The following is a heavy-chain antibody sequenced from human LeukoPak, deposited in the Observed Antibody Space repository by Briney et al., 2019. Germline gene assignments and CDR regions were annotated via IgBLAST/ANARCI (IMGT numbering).Heavy chain of an antibody. CDR1: GGSISSSSYY. D-gene: IGHD4-23*01. Sequence: SETLSLTCTVSGGSISSSSYYWGWIRQPPGKGLEWIGSIYYSGSTYYNPSLKSRVTISVDTSKNQFSLKLSSVTAADTAVYYCARAHDYGGPAYFDYWGQGTLVTVSS. CDR3: ARAHDYGGPAYFDY. CDR2: IYYSGST. V-gene: IGHV4-39*07. J-gene: IGHJ4*02.